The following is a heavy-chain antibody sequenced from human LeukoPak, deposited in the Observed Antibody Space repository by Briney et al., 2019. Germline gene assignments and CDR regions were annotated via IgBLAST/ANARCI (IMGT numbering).Heavy chain of an antibody. J-gene: IGHJ4*02. CDR3: VRDSDSVARGYFDY. D-gene: IGHD2-2*01. Sequence: GGSLRLSCAASGNYWMHWVRQAPGKGLVWVSHINSDGSWTSYADSVKGRFTISKDNAKNTVYLQMNNLRAEDTAVYYCVRDSDSVARGYFDYWGQGTLVTVSS. V-gene: IGHV3-74*01. CDR2: INSDGSWT. CDR1: GNYW.